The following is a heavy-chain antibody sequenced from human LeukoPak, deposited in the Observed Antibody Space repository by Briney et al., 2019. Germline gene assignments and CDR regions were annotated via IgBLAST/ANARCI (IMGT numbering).Heavy chain of an antibody. J-gene: IGHJ4*02. D-gene: IGHD5-18*01. CDR3: ATWSGTAPY. Sequence: GGSLRLSCTASGFTFGDYAMTWVRQAPGKGLVWVSRINSDGSSTVYADSVKGRFTISRDNAKNTLYLQVSSLRAEDSAVYYCATWSGTAPYWGQGTLVTVSS. V-gene: IGHV3-74*01. CDR1: GFTFGDYA. CDR2: INSDGSST.